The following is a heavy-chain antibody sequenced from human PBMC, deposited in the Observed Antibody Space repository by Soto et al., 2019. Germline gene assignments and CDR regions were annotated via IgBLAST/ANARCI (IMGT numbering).Heavy chain of an antibody. CDR1: GGSFSGYY. V-gene: IGHV4-34*01. CDR2: IYHSGST. CDR3: ARESNYYDSSGYYSSFDY. Sequence: SETLSLTCAVYGGSFSGYYWSWIRQPPGKGLEWIGEIYHSGSTNYNPSLKSRVTISVDKSKNQFSLKLSSVTAADTAVYYCARESNYYDSSGYYSSFDYWGQGTLVTVSS. D-gene: IGHD3-22*01. J-gene: IGHJ4*02.